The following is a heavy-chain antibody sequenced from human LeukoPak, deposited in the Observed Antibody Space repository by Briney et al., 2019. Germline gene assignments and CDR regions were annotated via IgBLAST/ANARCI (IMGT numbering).Heavy chain of an antibody. Sequence: GGSLRLSCAASGFTFSSYAMHCVRQAPGKGLVWVAVISYDGSNKYYADSVKGGFTISRDNSKNTLYLQMNSLRAEDTAVYYCARGGRYCSGGSCYWFDPWGQGTLVTVSS. CDR3: ARGGRYCSGGSCYWFDP. D-gene: IGHD2-15*01. V-gene: IGHV3-30*04. J-gene: IGHJ5*02. CDR1: GFTFSSYA. CDR2: ISYDGSNK.